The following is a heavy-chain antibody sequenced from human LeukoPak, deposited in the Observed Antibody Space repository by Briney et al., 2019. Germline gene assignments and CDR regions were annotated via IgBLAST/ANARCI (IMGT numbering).Heavy chain of an antibody. CDR2: ISRSGNTT. D-gene: IGHD6-13*01. V-gene: IGHV3-64*02. CDR3: ATPGSS. Sequence: GGSLRLSCTASGFSFRSYAMHWVRQAPGKGLEYVSAISRSGNTTYYADSVKGRFTVSRDNSKKTLFLQMSDLRPKDTGVYYCATPGSSWGQGSLVIVSS. CDR1: GFSFRSYA. J-gene: IGHJ1*01.